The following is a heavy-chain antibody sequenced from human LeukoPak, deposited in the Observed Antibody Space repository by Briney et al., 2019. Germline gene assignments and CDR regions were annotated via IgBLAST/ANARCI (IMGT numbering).Heavy chain of an antibody. V-gene: IGHV1-18*01. CDR3: ARDRTPLNGYYNDRSGYYYSY. Sequence: ASVKVSCEASGYTFTSYGISWVRQAPGQGLEWMGWISAYNGNTNYAQKVQGRVTMTTDTSTSTAYLELRSLRSDDTAVYYCARDRTPLNGYYNDRSGYYYSYWGQGTLVTVSS. CDR2: ISAYNGNT. J-gene: IGHJ4*02. CDR1: GYTFTSYG. D-gene: IGHD3-22*01.